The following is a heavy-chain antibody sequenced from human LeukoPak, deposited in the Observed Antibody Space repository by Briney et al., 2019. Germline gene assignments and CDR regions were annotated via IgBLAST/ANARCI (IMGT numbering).Heavy chain of an antibody. Sequence: GASVKVSCKASGYTFTSYGISWVRQAPGQGLEWMGGIIPIFGTANYAQKFQGRVTITADESTGTAYMELSSLRSEDTAVYYCARDVPGLYGSGSYHYWGQGTLVTVSS. CDR3: ARDVPGLYGSGSYHY. J-gene: IGHJ4*02. CDR1: GYTFTSYG. CDR2: IIPIFGTA. V-gene: IGHV1-69*13. D-gene: IGHD3-10*01.